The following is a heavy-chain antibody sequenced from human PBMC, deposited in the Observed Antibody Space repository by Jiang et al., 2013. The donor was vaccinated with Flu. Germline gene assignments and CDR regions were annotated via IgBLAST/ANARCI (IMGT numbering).Heavy chain of an antibody. CDR2: ISYDGSNK. Sequence: RLSCAASGFTFSSYAMHWVRQAPGKGLEWVAVISYDGSNKYYADSVKGRFAISRDNSKNTLYLQMNSLRAEDTAVYYCARGHWGSADYWGQGTLVTVSS. CDR1: GFTFSSYA. CDR3: ARGHWGSADY. J-gene: IGHJ4*02. V-gene: IGHV3-30*09. D-gene: IGHD7-27*01.